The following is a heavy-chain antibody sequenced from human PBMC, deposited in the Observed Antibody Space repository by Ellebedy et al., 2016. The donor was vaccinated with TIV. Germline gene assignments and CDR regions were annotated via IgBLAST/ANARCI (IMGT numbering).Heavy chain of an antibody. J-gene: IGHJ4*02. CDR1: GGSINNYY. CDR3: AREVPRSTTYIDY. D-gene: IGHD1-1*01. V-gene: IGHV4-59*01. Sequence: SETLSLTCTVSGGSINNYYWTWIRQPPGKPLEWIAYIFHSWRTKYAPSLQSRVTILIATSKSEFSLKMRSVTAADTAVYYCAREVPRSTTYIDYWGQGILVTVSS. CDR2: IFHSWRT.